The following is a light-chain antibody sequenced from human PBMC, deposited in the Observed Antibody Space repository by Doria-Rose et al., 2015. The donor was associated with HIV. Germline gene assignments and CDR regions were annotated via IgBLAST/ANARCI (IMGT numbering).Light chain of an antibody. J-gene: IGKJ2*01. Sequence: TCRASQTIGNFLNWYQQKPGTAPKLLIYTVSKLQTGVPSRFSGSGSGTVFTLTISSLQPGDFATYYCQQSYTTPSTFGQGTKLEI. V-gene: IGKV1-39*01. CDR2: TVS. CDR1: QTIGNF. CDR3: QQSYTTPST.